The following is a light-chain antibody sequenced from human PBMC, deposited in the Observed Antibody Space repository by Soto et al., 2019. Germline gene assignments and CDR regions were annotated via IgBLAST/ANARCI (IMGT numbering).Light chain of an antibody. V-gene: IGKV3-11*01. CDR1: QSVSSQ. Sequence: EIVLTQSPATLSLSPGERATLSCRASQSVSSQLAWYQHKPGQAPRLLIYDASNRATGIPDRFSGSRSGTGFNLTISSLEHEDFAVYDCAQRIWPWTVGQGTKVDIK. CDR3: AQRIWPWT. CDR2: DAS. J-gene: IGKJ1*01.